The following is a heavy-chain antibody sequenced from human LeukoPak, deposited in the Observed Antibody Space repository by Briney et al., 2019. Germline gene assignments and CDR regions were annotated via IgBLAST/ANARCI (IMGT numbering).Heavy chain of an antibody. CDR1: GYTFTSYY. CDR3: ARTMLDCSSTSCYDY. J-gene: IGHJ4*02. Sequence: GASVKVSCKASGYTFTSYYMHWARQAPGQGLEWMGIINPSGGSTSYAQKFQGRVTMTRDMSTSTVYMELSSLRSEDTAVYYCARTMLDCSSTSCYDYWGQGTLVTVSS. CDR2: INPSGGST. V-gene: IGHV1-46*01. D-gene: IGHD2-2*01.